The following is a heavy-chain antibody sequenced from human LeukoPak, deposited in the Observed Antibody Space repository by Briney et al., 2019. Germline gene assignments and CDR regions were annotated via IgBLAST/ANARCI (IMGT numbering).Heavy chain of an antibody. V-gene: IGHV3-23*01. CDR3: AKVLHRYCSGGSCYSLDY. D-gene: IGHD2-15*01. CDR2: MSDSGGST. J-gene: IGHJ4*02. CDR1: GFTFSSYA. Sequence: GGSLRLSCAASGFTFSSYAMTWVRQAPGKGLEWVSSMSDSGGSTFYADSVKGRFTISRDNSKNTLYLQMNSLRAEDTAVYYCAKVLHRYCSGGSCYSLDYWGQGTLVTVSS.